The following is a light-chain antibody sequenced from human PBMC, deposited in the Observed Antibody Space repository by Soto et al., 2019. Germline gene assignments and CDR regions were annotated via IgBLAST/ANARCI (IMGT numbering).Light chain of an antibody. Sequence: DIQMTQSPSTVSASVGDAVTITCRASQSISTLLAWYQQKPGKAPNLLIYDASTLESGGPSGFSGSGSGPEFTLTISSLQPDDSATYYCQQYNSYPYTFGQGTNLEIK. CDR3: QQYNSYPYT. CDR2: DAS. CDR1: QSISTL. V-gene: IGKV1-5*01. J-gene: IGKJ2*01.